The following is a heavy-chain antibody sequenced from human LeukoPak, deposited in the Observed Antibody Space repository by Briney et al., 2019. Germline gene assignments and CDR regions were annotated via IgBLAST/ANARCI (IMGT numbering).Heavy chain of an antibody. Sequence: GGSLRLSCAASGFSVSNNYMSWVRQAPGKGLEWVSVLFSGGNTFYADSVKGRFTISRDNSRNTLYLQMNSLRAEDTAVYYCARESGFGALFPHCMDVWGQGTTVTVSS. V-gene: IGHV3-53*01. CDR3: ARESGFGALFPHCMDV. D-gene: IGHD3-10*01. CDR2: LFSGGNT. CDR1: GFSVSNNY. J-gene: IGHJ6*02.